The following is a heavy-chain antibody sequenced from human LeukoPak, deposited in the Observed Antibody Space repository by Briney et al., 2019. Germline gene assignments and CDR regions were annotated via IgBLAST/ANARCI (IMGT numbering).Heavy chain of an antibody. CDR3: ARDRRAAAAGLFDY. D-gene: IGHD6-13*01. CDR2: ISSSSSYI. CDR1: AFTFRTYS. V-gene: IGHV3-21*01. Sequence: GGSLRLSCVASAFTFRTYSMHWVRQAPGKGLEWVSSISSSSSYIYYADSVKGRFTISRDNAKNSLYLQMNSLRAEGTAVYYCARDRRAAAAGLFDYWGQGTLVTVSS. J-gene: IGHJ4*02.